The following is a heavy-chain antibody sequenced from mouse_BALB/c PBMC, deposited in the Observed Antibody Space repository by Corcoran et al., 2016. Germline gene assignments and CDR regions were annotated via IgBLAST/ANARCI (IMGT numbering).Heavy chain of an antibody. J-gene: IGHJ1*01. V-gene: IGHV14-3*02. Sequence: EVQLQQSGAELVKPGASVKLSCTASGFNITATYMHWVKQRPEQGLEWIGRIDPANGNTKYDPKFQGKATITADTSSNTAYLQLSSLTSEDTAVYYCANWDWYFDVWGAGTTVTVSS. CDR2: IDPANGNT. CDR3: ANWDWYFDV. D-gene: IGHD4-1*01. CDR1: GFNITATY.